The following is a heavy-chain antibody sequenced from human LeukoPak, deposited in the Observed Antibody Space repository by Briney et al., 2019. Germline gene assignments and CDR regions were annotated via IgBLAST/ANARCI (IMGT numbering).Heavy chain of an antibody. Sequence: GGSLRLSCAASGFTFTSYSMNWVRQAPGKGLEWVSTISGGGGSTYYADSVRGRFTISRDNSKNTLYLQMNSVRAEDTAVYYCAKDPRAVGTNFDDWGQGTLVTVSS. CDR3: AKDPRAVGTNFDD. CDR1: GFTFTSYS. D-gene: IGHD1-26*01. CDR2: ISGGGGST. V-gene: IGHV3-23*01. J-gene: IGHJ4*02.